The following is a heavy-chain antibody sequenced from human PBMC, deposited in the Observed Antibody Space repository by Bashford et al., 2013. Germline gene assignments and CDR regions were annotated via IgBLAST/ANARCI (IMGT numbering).Heavy chain of an antibody. CDR3: VRGRHGFDY. D-gene: IGHD4-17*01. V-gene: IGHV3-72*01. J-gene: IGHJ4*02. CDR2: SRNKVNSYST. Sequence: VRQAPGKGLEWVARSRNKVNSYSTEYAASVKGRFTISRDDSKNSLYLQLNSLKTEDTAVYYCVRGRHGFDYWGQGTLVTVSS.